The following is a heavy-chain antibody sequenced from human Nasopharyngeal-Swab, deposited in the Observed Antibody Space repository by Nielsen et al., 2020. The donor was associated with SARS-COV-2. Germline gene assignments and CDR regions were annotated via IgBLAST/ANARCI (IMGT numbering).Heavy chain of an antibody. V-gene: IGHV3-11*01. J-gene: IGHJ3*02. CDR3: ARDITGDYAAFDI. D-gene: IGHD3-16*01. CDR2: ISSSGSTI. Sequence: WIRQPPGKGLEWVSYISSSGSTIYYADSVKGRFTISRDNAKNSLYLQMNSLRAEDTAVYYCARDITGDYAAFDIWGQGTMVTVSS.